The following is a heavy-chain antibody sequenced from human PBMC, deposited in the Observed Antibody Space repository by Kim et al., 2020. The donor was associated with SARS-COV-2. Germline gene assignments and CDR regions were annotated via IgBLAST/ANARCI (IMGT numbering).Heavy chain of an antibody. V-gene: IGHV3-74*01. D-gene: IGHD3-10*01. CDR3: ARGFGSGSYSLPGYYGMDV. Sequence: GRFTISRDNAKNTLYLQMNSLRAEDTAVYYCARGFGSGSYSLPGYYGMDVWGQGTTVTVSS. J-gene: IGHJ6*02.